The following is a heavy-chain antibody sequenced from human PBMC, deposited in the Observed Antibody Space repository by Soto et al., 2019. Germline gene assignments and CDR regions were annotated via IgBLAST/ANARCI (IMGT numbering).Heavy chain of an antibody. Sequence: SLTSTVSGGSISSSSYYWGWIRQPPGKGLEWIGSIYYSGSTYYNPSLKSRVTISVDTSKNQFSLKLSSVTAADTAVYYCARLSRGTILGVVYYYGMDVWGQGTTVTVSS. J-gene: IGHJ6*02. CDR1: GGSISSSSYY. CDR3: ARLSRGTILGVVYYYGMDV. V-gene: IGHV4-39*01. D-gene: IGHD3-3*01. CDR2: IYYSGST.